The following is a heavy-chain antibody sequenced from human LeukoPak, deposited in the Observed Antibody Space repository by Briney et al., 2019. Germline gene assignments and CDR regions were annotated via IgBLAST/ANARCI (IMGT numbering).Heavy chain of an antibody. V-gene: IGHV3-74*01. J-gene: IGHJ4*02. CDR3: ARAILPGYYTFDS. CDR2: INSDGSGSST. CDR1: GFTFSSYW. D-gene: IGHD3-9*01. Sequence: GGSLRLSCAASGFTFSSYWMHWVRQVPGKGLVWVSRINSDGSGSSTSYADSVKGRFTISRDTAKNTLYLQMNSLRAEDTAVYYCARAILPGYYTFDSWGQGTLATVSS.